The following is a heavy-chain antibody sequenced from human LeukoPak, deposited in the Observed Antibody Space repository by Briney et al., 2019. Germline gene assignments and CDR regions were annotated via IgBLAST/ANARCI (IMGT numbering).Heavy chain of an antibody. V-gene: IGHV3-33*01. D-gene: IGHD5-12*01. CDR1: GFTFSSYG. CDR3: ARDIGYDYTYYYYYGMDV. J-gene: IGHJ6*02. CDR2: IWYDGSNK. Sequence: GGSLRLSCAASGFTFSSYGMHWVRQAPGKGLEWVAVIWYDGSNKYYADSVKGRFTISRDNSKNTLYLQMNSLRAEDTAVYYCARDIGYDYTYYYYYGMDVWGQGTTVTVSS.